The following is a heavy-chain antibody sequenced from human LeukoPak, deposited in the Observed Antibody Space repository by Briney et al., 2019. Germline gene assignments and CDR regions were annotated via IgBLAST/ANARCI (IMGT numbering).Heavy chain of an antibody. Sequence: PSETLSLTCTVSGGSISSYYWSWIRQPPGKGLEWIGSIYYSGSTYYNPSLKSRVTISVDTSKNQFSLKLSSVTAADTAVYYCARLPGGGSSYFDYWGQGTLVTVSS. CDR2: IYYSGST. D-gene: IGHD6-6*01. J-gene: IGHJ4*02. CDR3: ARLPGGGSSYFDY. CDR1: GGSISSYY. V-gene: IGHV4-39*01.